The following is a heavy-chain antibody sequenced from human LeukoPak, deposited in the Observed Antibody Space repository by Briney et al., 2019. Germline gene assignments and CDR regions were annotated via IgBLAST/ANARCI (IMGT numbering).Heavy chain of an antibody. CDR2: INPDGRSR. CDR3: AKDPSYSGYDW. V-gene: IGHV3-74*01. CDR1: GFTFSNYW. D-gene: IGHD5-12*01. J-gene: IGHJ4*02. Sequence: PGGSLRLSCAASGFTFSNYWMHWVRQAPGEGLVWVSRINPDGRSRGYADSVKGRFTISRDNAKNTVDLQMTSLRVEDTAVYYCAKDPSYSGYDWWGQGTMVTVFS.